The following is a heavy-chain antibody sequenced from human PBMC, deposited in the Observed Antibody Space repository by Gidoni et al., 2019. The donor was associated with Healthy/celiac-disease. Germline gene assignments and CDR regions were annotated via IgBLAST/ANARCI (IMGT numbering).Heavy chain of an antibody. CDR3: ARDLGSGYFNYYYGMDV. Sequence: QVQLVESGGGVVQPGRSLRLPCAASGIPFSSSAMHWVRQAPGKGLEWVAVISYDGSNKYYADSVKGRFTISRDNSKNTLYLQMDSLRAEDTAVYYCARDLGSGYFNYYYGMDVWGQGTTVTVSS. CDR2: ISYDGSNK. V-gene: IGHV3-30-3*01. CDR1: GIPFSSSA. D-gene: IGHD3-3*01. J-gene: IGHJ6*02.